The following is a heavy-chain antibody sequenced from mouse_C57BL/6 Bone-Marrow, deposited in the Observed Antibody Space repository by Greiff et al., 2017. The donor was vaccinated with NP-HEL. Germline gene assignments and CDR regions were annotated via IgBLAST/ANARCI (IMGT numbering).Heavy chain of an antibody. CDR2: IDPSDSYT. CDR3: ARGRTTVADWFAY. D-gene: IGHD1-1*01. V-gene: IGHV1-69*01. CDR1: GYTFTSYW. Sequence: QVQLQQPGAELVMPGASVKLSCKASGYTFTSYWMHWVKQRPGQGLEWIGEIDPSDSYTNYNQKFKGKSTLTVDKSSSTAYMQLSSLTSADSAVYYYARGRTTVADWFAYWGQGTLVTVSA. J-gene: IGHJ3*01.